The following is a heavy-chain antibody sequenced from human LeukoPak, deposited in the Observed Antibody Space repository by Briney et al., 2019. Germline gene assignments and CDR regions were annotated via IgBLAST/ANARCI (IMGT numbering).Heavy chain of an antibody. CDR1: GFSLSTSGVG. CDR3: AHLSYYYDSSGYYVFDY. J-gene: IGHJ4*02. D-gene: IGHD3-22*01. CDR2: IYWNDDK. V-gene: IGHV2-5*01. Sequence: SGPTLVKSTQTLTLTCTFSGFSLSTSGVGVGWIRQPPGKALEWLALIYWNDDKRYSPSLKSRLTITKDTSKNQVVLTVTNMDPVDTATYYCAHLSYYYDSSGYYVFDYWGQGTLVTVSS.